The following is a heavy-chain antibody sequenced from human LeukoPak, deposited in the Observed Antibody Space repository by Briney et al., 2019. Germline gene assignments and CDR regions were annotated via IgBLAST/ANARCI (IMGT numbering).Heavy chain of an antibody. D-gene: IGHD1-1*01. V-gene: IGHV3-7*03. CDR3: AKDYRPISLERRPSWFDP. CDR1: GFTFSSYW. J-gene: IGHJ5*02. Sequence: PGGSLRLSCAAPGFTFSSYWMSWVRQAPGKGLEWVANIKQDGSEKTYVDSVKGRFTISRDNSKNTLYLQMNSLRAEDTAVYYCAKDYRPISLERRPSWFDPWGQGTLVTVSS. CDR2: IKQDGSEK.